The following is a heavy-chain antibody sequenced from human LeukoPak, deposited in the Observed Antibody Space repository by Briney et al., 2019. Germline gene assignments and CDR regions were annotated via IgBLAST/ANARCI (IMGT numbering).Heavy chain of an antibody. V-gene: IGHV3-30*04. CDR1: GFTFRRYD. CDR3: ARARSSYGYGDAFDI. J-gene: IGHJ3*02. D-gene: IGHD5-18*01. CDR2: IANDGRNE. Sequence: GGSLRLSCVASGFTFRRYDMHWVRQAPGKGLEWVAVIANDGRNEIYADSVKGRFTIPRDNSKNTLYLQMNSLRAEDTAVYYCARARSSYGYGDAFDIWGQGTMVTVSS.